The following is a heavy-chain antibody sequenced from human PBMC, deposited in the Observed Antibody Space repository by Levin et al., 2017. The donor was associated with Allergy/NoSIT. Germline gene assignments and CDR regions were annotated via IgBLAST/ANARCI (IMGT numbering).Heavy chain of an antibody. CDR1: GGSFSSTTYH. Sequence: LQTLSLTCLASGGSFSSTTYHWAWIRQSPGKGLEWIGSLYFGGTTYYNPSLRSRVTISVDTSKNQFSLKLSPATAADTAIYFCARRFLNDIGGMDVWGQGTTVTVSS. CDR2: LYFGGTT. V-gene: IGHV4-39*01. J-gene: IGHJ6*02. D-gene: IGHD3-16*01. CDR3: ARRFLNDIGGMDV.